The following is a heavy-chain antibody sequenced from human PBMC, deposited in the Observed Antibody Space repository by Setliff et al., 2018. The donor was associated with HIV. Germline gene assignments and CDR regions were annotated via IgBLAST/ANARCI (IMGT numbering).Heavy chain of an antibody. CDR1: GGSFSSYY. CDR3: ARDVATVATPERAD. J-gene: IGHJ4*02. D-gene: IGHD4-17*01. Sequence: PSETLSLTCAVSGGSFSSYYWIWIRQVPGKGLEWIGEINQSGSTNYNPSLKSRVTISVDTSKKQFALRLGSVTAADTALYFCARDVATVATPERADWGPGTLVTVSS. CDR2: INQSGST. V-gene: IGHV4-34*01.